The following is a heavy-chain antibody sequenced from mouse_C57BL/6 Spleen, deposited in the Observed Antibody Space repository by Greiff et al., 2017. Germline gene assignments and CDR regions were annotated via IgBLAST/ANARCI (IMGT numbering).Heavy chain of an antibody. CDR1: GYPFTDYE. CDR2: IDPETGGT. J-gene: IGHJ2*01. V-gene: IGHV1-15*01. CDR3: TRYDYEIDY. D-gene: IGHD2-4*01. Sequence: VQLQQSGAELVRPGASVTLSCKASGYPFTDYEMHWVKQTPVHGLEWIGAIDPETGGTAYNQKFKGKAILTADKSSSTAYMELRSLTSEDSAVYYCTRYDYEIDYWGQGTTLTVSS.